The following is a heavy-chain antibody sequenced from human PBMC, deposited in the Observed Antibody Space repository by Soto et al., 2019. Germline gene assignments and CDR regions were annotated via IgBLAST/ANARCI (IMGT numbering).Heavy chain of an antibody. D-gene: IGHD5-12*01. Sequence: QLQLQESGPGLVKPSETLSLTCTVSGGSISSSSYYWGWIRQPPGKGLEWIGSIYYSGSTYYNPSLKSRVTISVDTSKNQFSLKLSSVTAADTAVYYCASDSGYAYRSFDYWGQGTLVTVSS. J-gene: IGHJ4*02. V-gene: IGHV4-39*01. CDR2: IYYSGST. CDR3: ASDSGYAYRSFDY. CDR1: GGSISSSSYY.